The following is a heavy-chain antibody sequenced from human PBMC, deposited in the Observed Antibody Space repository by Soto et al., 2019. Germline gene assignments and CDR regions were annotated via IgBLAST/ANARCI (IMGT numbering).Heavy chain of an antibody. CDR2: IYTSGST. D-gene: IGHD3-22*01. V-gene: IGHV4-4*07. CDR1: GGSISSYY. Sequence: SETLSLTCTVSGGSISSYYWSWIRQPAGKGLEWIGRIYTSGSTNYNPPLKSRVTMSVDTSKNQFSLKLSSVTAADTAVYYCARDGTYYYDGSGYFDPWGQGTLVTVSS. CDR3: ARDGTYYYDGSGYFDP. J-gene: IGHJ5*02.